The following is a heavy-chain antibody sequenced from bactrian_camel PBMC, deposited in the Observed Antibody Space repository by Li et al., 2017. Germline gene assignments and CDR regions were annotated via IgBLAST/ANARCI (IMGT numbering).Heavy chain of an antibody. J-gene: IGHJ4*01. CDR1: GLLFDKYA. Sequence: QVQLVESGGGSVQAGGSLRLSCTASGLLFDKYAMAWVRLAARQEREVVAAISDGGDSTEYDDSVKGRFSISRDDAKNTVYLQIDSLKPEDTAIYYCAARFGKNSGRLVDVSRNQHWGQGTQVTVS. CDR2: ISDGGDST. V-gene: IGHV3-3*01. CDR3: AARFGKNSGRLVDVSRNQH.